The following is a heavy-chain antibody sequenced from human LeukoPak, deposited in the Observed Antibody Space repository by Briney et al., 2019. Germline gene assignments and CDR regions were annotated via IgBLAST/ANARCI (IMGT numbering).Heavy chain of an antibody. CDR2: VYYSGST. CDR1: GGSVSITSYF. D-gene: IGHD2-8*01. Sequence: PSETLSLTCRVSGGSVSITSYFWGWIRQLPGKGLEWIGSVYYSGSTSYNPSLKSRVTISVDTSKNQFSLHLSSVTAADTAVYYCARDAGFGRFCNNGVCYTVFFDYWGQGTLITVSS. CDR3: ARDAGFGRFCNNGVCYTVFFDY. J-gene: IGHJ4*02. V-gene: IGHV4-39*07.